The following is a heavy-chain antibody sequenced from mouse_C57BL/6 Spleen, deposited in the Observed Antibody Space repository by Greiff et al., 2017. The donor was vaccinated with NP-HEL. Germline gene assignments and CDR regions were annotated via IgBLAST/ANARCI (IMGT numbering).Heavy chain of an antibody. CDR1: GFTFSSYA. Sequence: EVKLVESGGGLVKPGGSLKLSCAASGFTFSSYAMSWVRPTPEKRLEWVATISDGGSYTYYPDNVKGRFTISRDNAKINLYLQMSHLKSKDTAMYYCARDFYYGSSLDYWGQGTTLTVAS. CDR3: ARDFYYGSSLDY. V-gene: IGHV5-4*01. J-gene: IGHJ2*01. CDR2: ISDGGSYT. D-gene: IGHD1-1*01.